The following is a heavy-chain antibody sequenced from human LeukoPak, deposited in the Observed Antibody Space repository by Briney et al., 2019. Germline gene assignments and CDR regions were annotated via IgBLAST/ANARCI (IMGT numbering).Heavy chain of an antibody. V-gene: IGHV4-34*01. CDR3: ARGLADSIRRYYYYYMDV. Sequence: SETLSLTSAVYGGSFSGYYWSWIRQPPGKGLEWIGEINHSGSTNYNPSLKSRVTISVDTSKNQFSLKLSSVTAADTAVYYCARGLADSIRRYYYYYMDVWGKGTTVTVSS. CDR2: INHSGST. CDR1: GGSFSGYY. J-gene: IGHJ6*03. D-gene: IGHD4-11*01.